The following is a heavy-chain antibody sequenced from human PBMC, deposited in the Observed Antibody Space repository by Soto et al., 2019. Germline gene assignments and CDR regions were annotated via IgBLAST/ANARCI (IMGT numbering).Heavy chain of an antibody. CDR2: IYYSGTT. Sequence: PSETLSLTCTVSGGSIASSSYYWGWIRQPPGKGLEWIGTIYYSGTTYYNPSLKSRVTMSVDRSKNQFSLKLSSVTAADTAVYYCARWGAVTVSPFDYWGQGTLVTVSS. CDR1: GGSIASSSYY. J-gene: IGHJ4*01. D-gene: IGHD6-19*01. CDR3: ARWGAVTVSPFDY. V-gene: IGHV4-39*01.